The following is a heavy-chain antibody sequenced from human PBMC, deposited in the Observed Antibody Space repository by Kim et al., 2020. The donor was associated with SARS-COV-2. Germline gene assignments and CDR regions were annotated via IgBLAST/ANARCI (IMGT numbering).Heavy chain of an antibody. CDR2: INHSGST. CDR1: GGSFSGYY. CDR3: ARAGVVVPAAMVQGDYYYYMDV. J-gene: IGHJ6*03. V-gene: IGHV4-34*01. Sequence: SETLSLTCAVYGGSFSGYYWSWIRQPPGKGLEWIGEINHSGSTNYNPSLKSRVTISVDTSKNQFSLKLSSVTAADTAVYYCARAGVVVPAAMVQGDYYYYMDVWGKGTTVTVSS. D-gene: IGHD2-2*01.